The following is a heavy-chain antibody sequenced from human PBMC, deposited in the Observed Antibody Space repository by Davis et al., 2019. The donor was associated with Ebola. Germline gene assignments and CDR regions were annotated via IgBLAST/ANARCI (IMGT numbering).Heavy chain of an antibody. J-gene: IGHJ4*02. CDR3: ARLMVARIMGSFDY. V-gene: IGHV4-39*01. D-gene: IGHD5-12*01. CDR2: IYYSGST. Sequence: SETLSLTCTVSGGSISNSNYYWGWIRQPPGKGLEWIATIYYSGSTHYNPSLKSPVTISVDTAKNQFSLRLTSVTAADTAVYYCARLMVARIMGSFDYWGQGTLVTVSS. CDR1: GGSISNSNYY.